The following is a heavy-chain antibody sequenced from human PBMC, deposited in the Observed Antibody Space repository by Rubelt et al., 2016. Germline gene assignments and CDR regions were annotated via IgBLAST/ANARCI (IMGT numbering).Heavy chain of an antibody. V-gene: IGHV3-30*07. D-gene: IGHD5-18*01. J-gene: IGHJ3*02. CDR3: TTDLKLSGIQLWSDAFDI. Sequence: ADSVKGRFTISRDNSKNTLYLQMNSLKTEDTAVYYCTTDLKLSGIQLWSDAFDIWGQGTMVTVSS.